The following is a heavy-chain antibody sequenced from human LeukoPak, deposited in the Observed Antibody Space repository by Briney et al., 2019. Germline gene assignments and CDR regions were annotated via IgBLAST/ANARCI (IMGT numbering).Heavy chain of an antibody. J-gene: IGHJ4*02. CDR1: GYRFTSYG. V-gene: IGHV1-18*01. CDR3: ARHSGSYAFDY. Sequence: ASVKVSCKTSGYRFTSYGISWVRQAPGQGLEWMGWVSTYNDKKDYAQKFQGRVIMTTDTSTTTAYMELGGLRSDDTAVYYCARHSGSYAFDYWGQGTLVTVSS. CDR2: VSTYNDKK. D-gene: IGHD1-26*01.